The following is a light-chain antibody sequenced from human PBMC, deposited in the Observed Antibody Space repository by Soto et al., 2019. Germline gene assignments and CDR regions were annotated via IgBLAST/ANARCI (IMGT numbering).Light chain of an antibody. CDR1: QSVSNN. CDR2: GAS. CDR3: EPYNNWWT. V-gene: IGKV3-15*01. J-gene: IGKJ1*01. Sequence: EIVMMQSPATLSVSPGERATLSCRASQSVSNNFAWSQKKPGQPPRLLISGASTRAPGIPARFSGSGSGTTFTLTIGSLHSEDFEFEYCEPYNNWWTFGQGTRVDIK.